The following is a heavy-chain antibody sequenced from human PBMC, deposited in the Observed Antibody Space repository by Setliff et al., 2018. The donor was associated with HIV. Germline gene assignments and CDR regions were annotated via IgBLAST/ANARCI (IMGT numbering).Heavy chain of an antibody. D-gene: IGHD1-20*01. CDR3: ARAVYYFDF. V-gene: IGHV4-59*01. J-gene: IGHJ4*02. CDR2: IYYSGST. CDR1: DDFITSYY. Sequence: PSETLSLTCTVSDDFITSYYWSWIRQPPGKGLEWIGYIYYSGSTNYNPSLKSRVTISLDMSTSQFSLRLSSVTAADTAVYYCARAVYYFDFWGQGTVVTVS.